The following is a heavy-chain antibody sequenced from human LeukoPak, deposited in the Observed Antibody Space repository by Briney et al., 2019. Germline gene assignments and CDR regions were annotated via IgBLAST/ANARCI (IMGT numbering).Heavy chain of an antibody. CDR3: AKAPSCPSCYIGSGWFDP. V-gene: IGHV3-23*01. CDR1: GFTFSTYA. J-gene: IGHJ5*02. Sequence: PGGSLRLSCAASGFTFSTYAMNWVRRAPGKGLEWVSGIASEGAGTYYAASVKGRFTVSRDNSKNTLYLQMNSLRADDTAIYYCAKAPSCPSCYIGSGWFDPWGQGTLVTVSS. CDR2: IASEGAGT. D-gene: IGHD2-2*02.